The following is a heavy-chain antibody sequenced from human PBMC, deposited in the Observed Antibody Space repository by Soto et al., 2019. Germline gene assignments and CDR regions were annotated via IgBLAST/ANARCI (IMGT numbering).Heavy chain of an antibody. V-gene: IGHV3-74*01. Sequence: EVQLVESGGGLAQPGGSLRLSCAASGFIFSSYWMHWVRQAPGKGLVWVSRINSDGSRTSYADSVKGRFTISRDNAKHTLNLQMNSLRAEDTAVYYCARVSGGAYYFDYWGQGILVTVSS. CDR3: ARVSGGAYYFDY. CDR2: INSDGSRT. J-gene: IGHJ4*02. D-gene: IGHD3-16*01. CDR1: GFIFSSYW.